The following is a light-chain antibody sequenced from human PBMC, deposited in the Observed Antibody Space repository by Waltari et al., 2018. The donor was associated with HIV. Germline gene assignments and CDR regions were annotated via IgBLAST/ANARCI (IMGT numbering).Light chain of an antibody. V-gene: IGLV1-40*01. CDR2: NNN. Sequence: QSTLTQPPSVSGAPGQWVTISCTGSSANLGAGPDVQWFQQVPGTAPKLLIYNNNDRPSGVPDRFSGSKSGTSASLAITGLQAEDESDYYCQSYDSSLNGWVFGGGTKLTVL. J-gene: IGLJ3*02. CDR1: SANLGAGPD. CDR3: QSYDSSLNGWV.